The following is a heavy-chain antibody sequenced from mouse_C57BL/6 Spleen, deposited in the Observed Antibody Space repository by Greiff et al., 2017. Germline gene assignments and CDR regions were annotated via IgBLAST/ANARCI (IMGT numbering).Heavy chain of an antibody. CDR1: GFTFSSYT. CDR3: AREGVTTTPFDY. CDR2: ISGGGGNT. Sequence: EVNVVESGGGLVKPGGSLKLSCAASGFTFSSYTMSWVRQTPEKRLEWVATISGGGGNTYYPDSVKGRFTISRDNAKNTLYLQMSSLRSEDTALYYCAREGVTTTPFDYWGQGTTLTVSS. D-gene: IGHD2-2*01. V-gene: IGHV5-9*01. J-gene: IGHJ2*01.